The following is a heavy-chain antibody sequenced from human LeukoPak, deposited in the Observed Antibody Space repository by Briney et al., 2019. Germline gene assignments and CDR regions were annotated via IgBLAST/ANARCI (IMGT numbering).Heavy chain of an antibody. CDR1: GGSISSYY. Sequence: SETLSLTCTVSGGSISSYYWSWIRQPPGKGLEWIGYIYYGGSTNYNPSLKSRVTISVDTSKNQFSLKLSSVTAADTAVYYCARHGWELLGVDYWGQGTLVTVSS. V-gene: IGHV4-59*08. CDR3: ARHGWELLGVDY. D-gene: IGHD1-26*01. CDR2: IYYGGST. J-gene: IGHJ4*02.